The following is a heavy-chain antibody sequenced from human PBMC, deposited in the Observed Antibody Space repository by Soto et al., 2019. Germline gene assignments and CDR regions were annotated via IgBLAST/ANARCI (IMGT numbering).Heavy chain of an antibody. V-gene: IGHV3-15*01. CDR3: TTDDPINRY. CDR1: GFTFSNAW. J-gene: IGHJ4*02. CDR2: IKSRTNGGTT. Sequence: EVQVVESGGGLIQPGGSLRLSCAASGFTFSNAWMRWVRQSPGKGLEWVGRIKSRTNGGTTDYAAPVKGRFTISRDDSTNTLYLQMNSLRTEDTAVYYCTTDDPINRYWGQGTLVTVSS.